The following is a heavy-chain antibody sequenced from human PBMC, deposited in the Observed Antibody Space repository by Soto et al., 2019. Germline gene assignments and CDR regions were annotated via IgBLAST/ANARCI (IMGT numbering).Heavy chain of an antibody. CDR3: ARGAARMGGYYYYYGMDV. CDR2: IIPIFGTA. D-gene: IGHD6-6*01. CDR1: GGTFSSYA. V-gene: IGHV1-69*13. J-gene: IGHJ6*02. Sequence: SVKVSCKASGGTFSSYAISWVRQAPGQGLEWMGGIIPIFGTANYAQKFQGRVTITADESTSTAYMELSSLRSEDTAVYYCARGAARMGGYYYYYGMDVWGQGTTGTVSS.